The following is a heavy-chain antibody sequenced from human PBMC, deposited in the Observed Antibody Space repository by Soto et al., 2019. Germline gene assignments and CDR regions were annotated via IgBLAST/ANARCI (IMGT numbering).Heavy chain of an antibody. Sequence: PGGSLRLSCAASGFTFSSYGMHWVRQAPGKGLEWVAVISYDGSNKYYADSVKGRFTISRDNSKNTLYLQMNSLGAEDTAVYYCAKECKENDFRQTDYYYGVDVWGQGTTVTVSS. V-gene: IGHV3-30*18. CDR3: AKECKENDFRQTDYYYGVDV. J-gene: IGHJ6*02. D-gene: IGHD3-3*01. CDR1: GFTFSSYG. CDR2: ISYDGSNK.